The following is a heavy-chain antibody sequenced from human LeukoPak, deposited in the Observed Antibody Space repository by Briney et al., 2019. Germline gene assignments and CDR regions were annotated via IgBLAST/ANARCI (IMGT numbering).Heavy chain of an antibody. CDR2: IYYSGST. V-gene: IGHV4-39*01. D-gene: IGHD3-9*01. Sequence: SETLSLTCTVSGGSNSSSSYYWGWIRQPPGKGLEWIGSIYYSGSTYYNPSLKSRVTISVDTSKNQFSLKLSSVTAADTAVYYCARPAGGDILTGYYSPYYMDVWGKGTTVTVSS. CDR3: ARPAGGDILTGYYSPYYMDV. J-gene: IGHJ6*03. CDR1: GGSNSSSSYY.